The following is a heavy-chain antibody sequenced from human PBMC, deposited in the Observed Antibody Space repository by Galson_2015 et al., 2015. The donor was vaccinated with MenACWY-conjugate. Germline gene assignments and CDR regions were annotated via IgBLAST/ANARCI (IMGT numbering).Heavy chain of an antibody. CDR3: ARDNNWSFDS. CDR2: IKADGSLS. CDR1: GFTFNNYW. D-gene: IGHD1-1*01. J-gene: IGHJ4*02. V-gene: IGHV3-74*01. Sequence: SLRLSCAASGFTFNNYWMHWVRQPPGKGLEWISYIKADGSLSNYADSVKGRFTISTDNAKNMVYLQMDGLGDEDTTVYFCARDNNWSFDSWGQGTLVTVSP.